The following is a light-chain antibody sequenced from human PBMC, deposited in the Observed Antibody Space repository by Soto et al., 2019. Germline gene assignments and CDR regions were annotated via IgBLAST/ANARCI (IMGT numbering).Light chain of an antibody. CDR3: QHRINWPWT. J-gene: IGKJ1*01. CDR1: QSVSSY. V-gene: IGKV3-11*01. Sequence: VLTQSAAPLSLSPGERATLSCKASQSVSSYLAWYQQKPGQAPRLLIYDASNRATGIPARFSGSGSGTDFTLTISSLEPEDVAVYYCQHRINWPWTFGQGTKVDIK. CDR2: DAS.